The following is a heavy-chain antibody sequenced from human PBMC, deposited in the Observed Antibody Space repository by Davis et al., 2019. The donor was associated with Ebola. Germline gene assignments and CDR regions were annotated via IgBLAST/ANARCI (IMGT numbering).Heavy chain of an antibody. D-gene: IGHD2-2*01. CDR3: ARWVVPVLVVVPADGRFDP. CDR1: GGSISSYY. CDR2: IYYSGST. Sequence: PSETLSLTCTVSGGSISSYYWSWIRQPPGKGLEWIGYIYYSGSTNYNPSLKSRVTISVDTSKNQFSLKLSSVTAADTAVYYCARWVVPVLVVVPADGRFDPWGQGTLVTVSS. J-gene: IGHJ5*02. V-gene: IGHV4-59*01.